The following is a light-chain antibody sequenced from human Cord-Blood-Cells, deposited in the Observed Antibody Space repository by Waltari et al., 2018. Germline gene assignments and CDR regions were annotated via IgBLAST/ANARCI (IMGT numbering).Light chain of an antibody. J-gene: IGLJ1*01. V-gene: IGLV2-11*01. Sequence: QSALTQPRSVSGSPGQSVTISCTGTSSDVGGYNYVSWYQQHPCNAPKLMIYAVRKRPSGVPARCSVSKSGNTASLTIAGLQAEDEAEYYCCSYAGSYTFVFGTGTKVTVL. CDR3: CSYAGSYTFV. CDR2: AVR. CDR1: SSDVGGYNY.